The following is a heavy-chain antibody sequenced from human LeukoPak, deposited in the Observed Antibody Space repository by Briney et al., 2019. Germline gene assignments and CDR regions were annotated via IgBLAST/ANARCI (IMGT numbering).Heavy chain of an antibody. CDR1: GFTFSSYG. D-gene: IGHD2-15*01. CDR2: ISYDGSNK. CDR3: ARDIVVAAATPGFYYYGMDV. V-gene: IGHV3-30*03. J-gene: IGHJ6*02. Sequence: GGSLRLSCAASGFTFSSYGMHWVRQAPGKGLEWVAVISYDGSNKYYADSVKGRFTISRDNSKSTLFLQMNSMRAEDTAVYYCARDIVVAAATPGFYYYGMDVWGQGTTVTVSS.